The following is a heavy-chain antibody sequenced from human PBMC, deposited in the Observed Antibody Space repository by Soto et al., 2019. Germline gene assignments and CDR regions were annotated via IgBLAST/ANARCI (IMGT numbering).Heavy chain of an antibody. Sequence: QVQLVQSGAEVREPGSSVRVSCKASGGIFGKFIMNWVRQTPGQGLEWMGGIVPMFGTPTYAEKFKGRVKISAAGSTNTTYMEVTSLRSEDTATFYCARNGTYSSSLSHYSGMDVWGQGTTVTVS. CDR3: ARNGTYSSSLSHYSGMDV. J-gene: IGHJ6*02. CDR1: GGIFGKFI. D-gene: IGHD3-10*01. CDR2: IVPMFGTP. V-gene: IGHV1-69*01.